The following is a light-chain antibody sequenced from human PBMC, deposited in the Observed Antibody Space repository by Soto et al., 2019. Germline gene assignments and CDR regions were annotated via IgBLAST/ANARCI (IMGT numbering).Light chain of an antibody. J-gene: IGKJ4*01. CDR1: QSISSW. V-gene: IGKV1-5*01. CDR3: QQYDNYKPLT. Sequence: DSPMAQSPSTLSASVVYRVTITCRFSQSISSWLAWNQQKPGKAPKLLIFDASSLESGTPSRFSGRRSGTQFTLTINGLQPDDFATYYCQQYDNYKPLTFGGGTKVEIK. CDR2: DAS.